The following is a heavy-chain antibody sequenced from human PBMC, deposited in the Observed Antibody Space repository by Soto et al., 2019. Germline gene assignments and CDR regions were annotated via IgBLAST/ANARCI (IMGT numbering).Heavy chain of an antibody. CDR3: ARGMVGGGAAALDY. D-gene: IGHD6-13*01. CDR2: INSDGSST. Sequence: EVPLVESGGGLVQPGGSLRLSCAASGFTFSRYWMHWVRQAPGKGLVWVSRINSDGSSTNYADSVKGRFTISRDNAKNTLYLQMNSLRAEDTAVYYCARGMVGGGAAALDYWGQGTLVTVSS. CDR1: GFTFSRYW. V-gene: IGHV3-74*01. J-gene: IGHJ4*02.